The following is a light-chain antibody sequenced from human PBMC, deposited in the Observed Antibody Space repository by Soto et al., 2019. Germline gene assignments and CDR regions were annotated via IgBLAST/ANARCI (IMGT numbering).Light chain of an antibody. CDR3: QQYHTYPPLT. CDR2: AAS. CDR1: QDISSY. J-gene: IGKJ4*01. Sequence: AIRMTQSPSSFSASTGDRVTITCRASQDISSYLAWYQQKPGKAPKVLIYAASTLQSGVPSRFSGSGSGTDFTRTISGLQSEDFATYYCQQYHTYPPLTFGGGTKVEIK. V-gene: IGKV1-8*01.